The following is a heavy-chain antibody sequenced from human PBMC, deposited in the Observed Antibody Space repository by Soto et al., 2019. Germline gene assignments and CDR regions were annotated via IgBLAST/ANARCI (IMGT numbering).Heavy chain of an antibody. J-gene: IGHJ6*02. Sequence: GGSLRLSCAASGFTFSSYAMSWVRQAPGKGLERVTAISGSGGSTYYADSVKGRFTISRDNSKNTLYLQMNSLRAEDTAVNYCAKAITMVRGVTYYYYGMDVWGQGTTVTVSS. CDR1: GFTFSSYA. V-gene: IGHV3-23*01. CDR2: ISGSGGST. CDR3: AKAITMVRGVTYYYYGMDV. D-gene: IGHD3-10*01.